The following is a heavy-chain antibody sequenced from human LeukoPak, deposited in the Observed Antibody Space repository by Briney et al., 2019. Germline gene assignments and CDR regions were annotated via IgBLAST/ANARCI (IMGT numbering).Heavy chain of an antibody. CDR2: IYYSGST. CDR3: ARLGITGPRVPAYDY. CDR1: GGSISSGDYY. Sequence: PSETLSLTCTVPGGSISSGDYYWSWIRQPPGKGLEWIGYIYYSGSTYYNPSLKSRVTISVDTSKNQFSLKLSSVTAADTAVYYCARLGITGPRVPAYDYWGQGTLVTVSS. V-gene: IGHV4-30-4*08. J-gene: IGHJ4*02. D-gene: IGHD2-2*01.